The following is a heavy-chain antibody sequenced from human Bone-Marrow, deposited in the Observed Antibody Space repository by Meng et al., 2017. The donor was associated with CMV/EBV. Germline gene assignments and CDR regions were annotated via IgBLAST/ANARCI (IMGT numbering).Heavy chain of an antibody. Sequence: SVKVSCKASGGTFSSYAISWVRQAPGQGLEWMGGIIPIFGTANYAQKFQGRVTITTDESTSTAYMELSSLRSEDTAVYYCGTAITIFGVVNYYYYYGMDVWGQGTTVNVSS. D-gene: IGHD3-3*01. V-gene: IGHV1-69*05. J-gene: IGHJ6*02. CDR3: GTAITIFGVVNYYYYYGMDV. CDR2: IIPIFGTA. CDR1: GGTFSSYA.